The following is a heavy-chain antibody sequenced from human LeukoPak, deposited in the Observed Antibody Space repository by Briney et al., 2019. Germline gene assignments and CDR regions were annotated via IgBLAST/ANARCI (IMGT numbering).Heavy chain of an antibody. Sequence: GASVTVSCKASGGTFSSYAISWVRQAPGQGLEWMGRIIPILGIANYAQKLQGRVTITADKSPRTAYMALSSLRSEHTALYYCARTYYDILTGSSLLHYFDYWGQGTLVTVSS. V-gene: IGHV1-69*04. D-gene: IGHD3-9*01. CDR1: GGTFSSYA. J-gene: IGHJ4*02. CDR2: IIPILGIA. CDR3: ARTYYDILTGSSLLHYFDY.